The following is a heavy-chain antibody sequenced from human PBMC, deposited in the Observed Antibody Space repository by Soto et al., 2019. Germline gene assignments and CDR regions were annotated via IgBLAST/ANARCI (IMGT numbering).Heavy chain of an antibody. J-gene: IGHJ4*02. V-gene: IGHV2-26*01. D-gene: IGHD3-10*01. CDR2: IFSKDKK. Sequence: QVTLKESGPVLVKPTETLTLTCTVSGFALSDESMGVGWIRQPPGRTLEWLAHIFSKDKKTYITESLRTRPSISQDTSRSQVVLTMTNMDPVDTATYYCVRIVSGSDGGYFESWGQGTPVTVSS. CDR1: GFALSDESMG. CDR3: VRIVSGSDGGYFES.